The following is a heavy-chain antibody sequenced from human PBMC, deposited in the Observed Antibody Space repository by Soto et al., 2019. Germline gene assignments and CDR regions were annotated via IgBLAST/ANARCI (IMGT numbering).Heavy chain of an antibody. Sequence: GGSLRLSCAASGFTFSSYSMNWVRQAPGKGLEWVSSISSSSSYIYYADSVKGRFTFSRDNSKNTLYLIMDNLRAEDTAVYYCANDPRGPYSWGQGTLVTVSS. CDR2: ISSSSSYI. CDR3: ANDPRGPYS. CDR1: GFTFSSYS. J-gene: IGHJ4*02. V-gene: IGHV3-21*04.